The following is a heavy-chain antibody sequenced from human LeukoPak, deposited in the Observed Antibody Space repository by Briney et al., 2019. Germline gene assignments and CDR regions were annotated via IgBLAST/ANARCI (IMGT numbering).Heavy chain of an antibody. CDR3: ARHIFYSSLDV. J-gene: IGHJ6*04. D-gene: IGHD2-21*01. Sequence: SETLSLTCTVSGESIISTGDYWGWIRQPPGKGLEWIGHMSYSGNSFYSPSLKSRVTISVDTSKNHFSLKLTSVTAADMSIYYCARHIFYSSLDVWGKGTTVTVST. V-gene: IGHV4-39*01. CDR1: GESIISTGDY. CDR2: MSYSGNS.